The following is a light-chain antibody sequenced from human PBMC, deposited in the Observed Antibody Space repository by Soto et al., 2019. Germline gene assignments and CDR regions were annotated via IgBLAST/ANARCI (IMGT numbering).Light chain of an antibody. CDR1: QGISNW. V-gene: IGKV1-12*01. CDR2: AAS. Sequence: DIQMTQSPSSVSASVGDRVTITCRASQGISNWLAWYQQKPGKAPSRLIHAASSLQSGVPSRFSGSGYGTDFTLTSSSLQPEDVATYFCQQANSLPVTFGPGTKVDIK. CDR3: QQANSLPVT. J-gene: IGKJ3*01.